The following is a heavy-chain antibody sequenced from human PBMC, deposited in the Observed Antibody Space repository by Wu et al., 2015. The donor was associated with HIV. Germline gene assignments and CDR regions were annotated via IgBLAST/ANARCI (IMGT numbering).Heavy chain of an antibody. CDR2: MNPNSGNT. CDR3: ARDLARYYYDSSVERPTNENEEDWFDP. V-gene: IGHV1-8*01. CDR1: GYTFTRYD. J-gene: IGHJ5*02. D-gene: IGHD3-22*01. Sequence: QVQLVQSGAEVKKPGASVKVSCEASGYTFTRYDINWVRQATGQGLEWMGWMNPNSGNTGYAQKFQGRVTMTTDTSTSTAYMELRSLRSDDTAVYYCARDLARYYYDSSVERPTNENEEDWFDPVGPGNPGHRLL.